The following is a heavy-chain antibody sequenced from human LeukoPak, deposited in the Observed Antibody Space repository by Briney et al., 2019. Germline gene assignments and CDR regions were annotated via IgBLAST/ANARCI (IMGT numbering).Heavy chain of an antibody. Sequence: ASVKVSCKASGYTFTGYHMHWVRQAPGQGLEWMGWINPNSGGTNYAQKFQGRVTMTSVTSVSTAYMELSRLRSDDTAVYYCARDAITRGIIDYWGQGTLVTVSS. CDR3: ARDAITRGIIDY. J-gene: IGHJ4*02. V-gene: IGHV1-2*02. D-gene: IGHD3-10*01. CDR1: GYTFTGYH. CDR2: INPNSGGT.